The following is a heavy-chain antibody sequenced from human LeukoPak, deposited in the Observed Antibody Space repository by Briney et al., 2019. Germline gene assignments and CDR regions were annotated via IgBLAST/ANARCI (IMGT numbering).Heavy chain of an antibody. D-gene: IGHD3-10*01. V-gene: IGHV3-30-3*01. CDR3: ARDPTVRTFDY. CDR2: ISYDGSNK. Sequence: TGRSLRLSCAASGFTFSSYAMHWVRQAPGKGLEWVAVISYDGSNKYYADSVKGRFTISRDNSKNTLYLQMNSLRAEDTAVYYCARDPTVRTFDYWGQGTLVTVSP. J-gene: IGHJ4*02. CDR1: GFTFSSYA.